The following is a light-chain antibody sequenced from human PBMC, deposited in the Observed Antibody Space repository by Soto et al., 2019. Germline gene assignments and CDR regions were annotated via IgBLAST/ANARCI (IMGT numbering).Light chain of an antibody. CDR2: AAS. CDR3: QQYNSYST. Sequence: DVRMTQSSASLSASVADRDTIPFRASQSISSWLAWYQQKPGKDPKRLIYAASSLQSGVPSRFSGSGSGTEFTLTISSLQPDDFAIYYCQQYNSYSTFGQGSKVDIK. V-gene: IGKV1D-16*01. CDR1: QSISSW. J-gene: IGKJ1*01.